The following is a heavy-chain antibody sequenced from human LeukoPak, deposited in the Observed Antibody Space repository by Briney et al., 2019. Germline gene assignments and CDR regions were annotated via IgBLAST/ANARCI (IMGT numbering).Heavy chain of an antibody. Sequence: SQTLSLTCAVSGASINIGDYYWSWLRQPPGKGLEWIGYIYYSGSTYYNPSLQSRLTISIDTSKNQFSLKLSSVTAADTAVYYCVRAPAVVVPAATTRLDYWGQGTLVTVSS. J-gene: IGHJ4*02. CDR2: IYYSGST. V-gene: IGHV4-30-4*01. CDR1: GASINIGDYY. D-gene: IGHD2-2*01. CDR3: VRAPAVVVPAATTRLDY.